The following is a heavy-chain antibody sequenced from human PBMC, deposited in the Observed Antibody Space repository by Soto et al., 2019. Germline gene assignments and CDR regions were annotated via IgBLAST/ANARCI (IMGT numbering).Heavy chain of an antibody. J-gene: IGHJ4*02. CDR1: GGSTSSSPYC. D-gene: IGHD3-22*01. CDR3: ARHPQRGAGYYYPFVY. V-gene: IGHV4-39*01. CDR2: ICYSGTT. Sequence: PSETLALTCTVSGGSTSSSPYCWGWVRQPPGTGLEWIGSICYSGTTYYNPSLPALKSRVTISVDTSQSQFSLRLSSVTAADTAVHYCARHPQRGAGYYYPFVYWGQGVLVTGS.